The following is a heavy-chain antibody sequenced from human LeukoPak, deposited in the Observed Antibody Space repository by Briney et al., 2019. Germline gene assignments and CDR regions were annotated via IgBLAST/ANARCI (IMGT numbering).Heavy chain of an antibody. CDR1: GFTFSNYA. Sequence: GGSLRLSCAASGFTFSNYAMSWVRQAPGKGLEWVSVIYSGGNTYYTGSVKGRFTISRDNPKNTVFLQMGSLRGEDTAVYYCARCYYDGSGFYYYFDYWGQGTLVTVSS. V-gene: IGHV3-53*01. J-gene: IGHJ4*02. CDR2: IYSGGNT. D-gene: IGHD3-22*01. CDR3: ARCYYDGSGFYYYFDY.